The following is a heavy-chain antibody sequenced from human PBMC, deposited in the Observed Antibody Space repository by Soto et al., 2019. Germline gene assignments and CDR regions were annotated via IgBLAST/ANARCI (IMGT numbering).Heavy chain of an antibody. CDR3: AREGLNYYYYYGMDV. Sequence: EASVKVSCKASGGTFSSYAISWVRQAPGQGLEWMGGIIPIFGTANYAQKFQGRVTITADESTSTAYMELSSLRSEDTAVYYCAREGLNYYYYYGMDVWGQGTTVTVSS. CDR2: IIPIFGTA. CDR1: GGTFSSYA. J-gene: IGHJ6*02. V-gene: IGHV1-69*13.